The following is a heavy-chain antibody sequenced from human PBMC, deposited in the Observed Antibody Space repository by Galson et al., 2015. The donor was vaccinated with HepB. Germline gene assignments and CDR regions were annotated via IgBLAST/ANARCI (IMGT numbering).Heavy chain of an antibody. D-gene: IGHD3-22*01. CDR3: ATDPPHHYDSSGFTDS. CDR1: GYTFTSYY. CDR2: INPSGGST. V-gene: IGHV1-46*01. Sequence: SVKVSCKASGYTFTSYYMHWVRQAPGQGLEWMGIINPSGGSTSYAQKFQGRVTMTRDTSTSTVYMELSSLRSEDTAVYYCATDPPHHYDSSGFTDSWGQGALVTVSS. J-gene: IGHJ4*02.